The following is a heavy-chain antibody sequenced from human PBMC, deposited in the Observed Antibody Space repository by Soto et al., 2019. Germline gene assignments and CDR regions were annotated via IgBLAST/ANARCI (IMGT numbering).Heavy chain of an antibody. V-gene: IGHV4-59*01. CDR3: ARIHSGIDP. J-gene: IGHJ5*02. D-gene: IGHD6-19*01. CDR1: GGSISNYY. CDR2: IYYCGST. Sequence: QVQLQESGPGLVKPSETLSLTCSVSGGSISNYYWSWIRQPPGKGLEWIGYIYYCGSTNYNPSLKSRVTILVDSSKKQFSLRLSSVTAADTAVYYCARIHSGIDPGGQGTLVIVSS.